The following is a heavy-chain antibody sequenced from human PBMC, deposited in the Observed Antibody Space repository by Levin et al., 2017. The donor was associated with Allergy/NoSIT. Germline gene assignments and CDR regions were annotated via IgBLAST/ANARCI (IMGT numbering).Heavy chain of an antibody. CDR3: ARNDGDYAGRTYFDY. CDR2: IYYSGST. CDR1: GGSISSGGYY. D-gene: IGHD4-17*01. J-gene: IGHJ4*02. V-gene: IGHV4-31*03. Sequence: TSETLSLTCTVSGGSISSGGYYWSWIRQHPGKGLEWIGYIYYSGSTYYNPSLKSRVTISVDTSKNQFSLKLSSVTAADTAVYYCARNDGDYAGRTYFDYWGQGTLVTVSS.